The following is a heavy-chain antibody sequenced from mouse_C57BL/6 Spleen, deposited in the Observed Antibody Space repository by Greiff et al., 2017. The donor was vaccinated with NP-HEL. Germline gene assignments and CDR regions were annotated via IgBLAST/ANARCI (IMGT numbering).Heavy chain of an antibody. CDR3: AREGGDY. J-gene: IGHJ2*01. Sequence: QVQLQQSGPELVKPGASVKISCKASGYAFSSSWMNWVKQRPGKGLEWIGRIYPGDGDTNYNGKFKGKATLTADKSSSTAYMQLSSLTSEDSAVYFCAREGGDYWGQGTTLTVSS. CDR2: IYPGDGDT. V-gene: IGHV1-82*01. CDR1: GYAFSSSW.